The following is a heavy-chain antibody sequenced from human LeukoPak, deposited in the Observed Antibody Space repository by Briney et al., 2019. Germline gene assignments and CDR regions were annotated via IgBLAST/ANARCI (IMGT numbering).Heavy chain of an antibody. CDR1: GGSFSGYY. Sequence: ETLSLTCAVYGGSFSGYYWSWIRQPPGKELEWIGEINHSGSTNYNPSLKSRVTISVDTSKNQFPLKLSSVTAADTAVYYCARGRQFGESYYYYYYMDVWGKGTTVTVSS. CDR3: ARGRQFGESYYYYYYMDV. D-gene: IGHD3-10*01. J-gene: IGHJ6*03. CDR2: INHSGST. V-gene: IGHV4-34*01.